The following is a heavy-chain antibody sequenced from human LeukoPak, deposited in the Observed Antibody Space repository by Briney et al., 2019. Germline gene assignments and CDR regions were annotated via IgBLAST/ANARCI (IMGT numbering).Heavy chain of an antibody. J-gene: IGHJ4*02. CDR3: AKDYRALAGTGGVFDY. D-gene: IGHD6-19*01. CDR2: ISWNSGII. Sequence: PGGSLRLSCAASGFTFDDFAMHWVRQAPGKGLEWVSGISWNSGIIVYADPVKGRFTISRDNAKNSLYLQIDSLRAEDMALYFCAKDYRALAGTGGVFDYWGQGTLVTVSS. CDR1: GFTFDDFA. V-gene: IGHV3-9*03.